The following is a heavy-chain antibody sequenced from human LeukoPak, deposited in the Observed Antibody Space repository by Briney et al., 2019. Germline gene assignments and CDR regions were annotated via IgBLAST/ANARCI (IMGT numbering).Heavy chain of an antibody. CDR2: INPHSGDT. Sequence: ASVKVSCKTTGYIFTGHHVHWVRQAPGQGLEWLGWINPHSGDTNYAQTFQGRVAMTRDTSINTAYMELSRLTSDDTAVYYCAKVPLVGATLNYFDYWGQGTLVTVSS. V-gene: IGHV1-2*02. D-gene: IGHD1-26*01. CDR1: GYIFTGHH. J-gene: IGHJ4*02. CDR3: AKVPLVGATLNYFDY.